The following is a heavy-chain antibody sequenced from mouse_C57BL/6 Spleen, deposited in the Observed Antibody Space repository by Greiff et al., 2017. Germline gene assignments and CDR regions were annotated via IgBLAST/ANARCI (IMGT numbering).Heavy chain of an antibody. Sequence: QVQLQQPGAELVKPGASVKLSCKASGYTFTSYWMQWVKQRPGQGLEWIGEIDPSDSYTNYNQKFKGKATLTVDTSSSTAYMQLSSLTAEDSAVYYRARGGHSNYFDYWGQGTTLTVSS. J-gene: IGHJ2*01. CDR3: ARGGHSNYFDY. V-gene: IGHV1-50*01. CDR2: IDPSDSYT. CDR1: GYTFTSYW. D-gene: IGHD2-5*01.